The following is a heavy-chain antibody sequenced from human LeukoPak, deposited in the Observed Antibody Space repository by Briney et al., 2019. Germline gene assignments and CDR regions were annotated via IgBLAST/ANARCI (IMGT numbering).Heavy chain of an antibody. CDR3: ARQKGGGGYSYGYAFDY. J-gene: IGHJ4*02. CDR1: GYSFTSYW. D-gene: IGHD5-18*01. Sequence: GESLKISCKGSGYSFTSYWIGWVRQMPGKGLEWMGIIYPGDSATRYSPSFQGHVTISADKSISTAYPQCSSLKASNTAMYYCARQKGGGGYSYGYAFDYWGQGPLVTVSS. V-gene: IGHV5-51*01. CDR2: IYPGDSAT.